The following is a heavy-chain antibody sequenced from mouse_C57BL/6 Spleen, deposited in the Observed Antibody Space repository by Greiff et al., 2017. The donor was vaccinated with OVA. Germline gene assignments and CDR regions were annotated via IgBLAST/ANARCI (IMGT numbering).Heavy chain of an antibody. CDR2: IYPGSGST. J-gene: IGHJ1*03. Sequence: VQLQQPGAELVKPGASVKMSCKASGYTFTSYWITWVKQRPGQGLEWIGDIYPGSGSTNYNEKFKSKATLTVDTSSSTAYMQLSSLTSEDSAVYYCARTPDYYGSSHWYVDVWGTGTTVTVSS. V-gene: IGHV1-55*01. CDR1: GYTFTSYW. D-gene: IGHD1-1*01. CDR3: ARTPDYYGSSHWYVDV.